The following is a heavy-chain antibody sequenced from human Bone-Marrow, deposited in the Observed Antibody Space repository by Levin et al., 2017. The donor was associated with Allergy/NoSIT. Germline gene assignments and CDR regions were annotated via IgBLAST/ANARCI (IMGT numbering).Heavy chain of an antibody. V-gene: IGHV3-53*01. D-gene: IGHD2-2*01. CDR3: ARDGPAKPWA. J-gene: IGHJ3*01. CDR1: GFTVSNNY. Sequence: GESLKISCAVSGFTVSNNYMNWVRQAPGKGLEWVSLIYSGGNTHYAASVKGRFTISRDSSSNTLYLQMNSLRAEDTAVYYCARDGPAKPWAWGQGTMVTVSS. CDR2: IYSGGNT.